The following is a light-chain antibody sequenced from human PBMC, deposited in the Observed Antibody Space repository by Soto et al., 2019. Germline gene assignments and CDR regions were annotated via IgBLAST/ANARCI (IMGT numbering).Light chain of an antibody. Sequence: DIQMTQSPSTLSASVGDTVTITCRTSQTISGWLAWYQQQPGKAPKLLIYKTSNLESGVPSRFSSSGSGTEFTLTISNLQPDDFATYYCQQYNNYLWTFGQGTRVEIK. V-gene: IGKV1-5*03. CDR1: QTISGW. J-gene: IGKJ1*01. CDR3: QQYNNYLWT. CDR2: KTS.